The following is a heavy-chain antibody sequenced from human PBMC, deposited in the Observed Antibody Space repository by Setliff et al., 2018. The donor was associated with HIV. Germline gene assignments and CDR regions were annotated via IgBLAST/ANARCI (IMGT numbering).Heavy chain of an antibody. CDR2: VSPGSGTT. CDR3: AKPTPGLYPRSFDL. J-gene: IGHJ3*01. V-gene: IGHV3-23*01. Sequence: GESLTISCAAFGFAFSTFDMNWVRQTPDKGLEWVAAVSPGSGTTYYADSVKGRFTVSRDDSKNTLFLQMNSLGAEDTAIYYCAKPTPGLYPRSFDLWGQGTLVTVSS. CDR1: GFAFSTFD.